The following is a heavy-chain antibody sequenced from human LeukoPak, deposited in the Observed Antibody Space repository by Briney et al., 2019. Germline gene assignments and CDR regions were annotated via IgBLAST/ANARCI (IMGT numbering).Heavy chain of an antibody. D-gene: IGHD6-19*01. Sequence: PSETLSLTRIVSGGSISTYYWSWIRQPAGKGLEWIGRTYTSGSTNYNPSLKSRVTMSVDTSKNQFSLKLTSVTAADTAVYYCARETSSGWYRAFDIWGQGTMVTVSS. CDR3: ARETSSGWYRAFDI. V-gene: IGHV4-4*07. CDR2: TYTSGST. CDR1: GGSISTYY. J-gene: IGHJ3*02.